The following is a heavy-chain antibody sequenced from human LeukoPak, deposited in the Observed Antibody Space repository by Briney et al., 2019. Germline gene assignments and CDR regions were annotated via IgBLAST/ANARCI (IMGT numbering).Heavy chain of an antibody. D-gene: IGHD3-22*01. CDR3: TTLYYYDSSGYLC. J-gene: IGHJ4*02. CDR1: GFTFSNAW. CDR2: IKSKTDGGTT. Sequence: GGSLRLSCAASGFTFSNAWMSWVRQAPGKGLEWVGRIKSKTDGGTTDYAAPVKGRFTISRDDSKNTLYLQMNSLKTEDTAVYYCTTLYYYDSSGYLCWGQGTLVTVSS. V-gene: IGHV3-15*01.